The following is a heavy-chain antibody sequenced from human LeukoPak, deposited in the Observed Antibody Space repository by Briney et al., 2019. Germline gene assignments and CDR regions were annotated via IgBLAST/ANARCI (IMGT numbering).Heavy chain of an antibody. CDR2: IKQDGSEK. D-gene: IGHD3-10*01. CDR3: ARVLWFGELLGLAAFDI. J-gene: IGHJ3*02. CDR1: GFTFSSYW. Sequence: GGSLRLSCAASGFTFSSYWMSWVRQAPGKGLEWVANIKQDGSEKYYVDSVKGRFTISRDNAKNSLYLQMNSLRAEDTAVYYCARVLWFGELLGLAAFDIWGQGTMVTVSS. V-gene: IGHV3-7*04.